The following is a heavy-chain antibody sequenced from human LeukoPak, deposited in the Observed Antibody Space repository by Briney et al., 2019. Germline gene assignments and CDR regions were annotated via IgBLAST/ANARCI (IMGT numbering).Heavy chain of an antibody. CDR3: ARSYSSGWSEEDAFDI. CDR2: IYYSGST. Sequence: SETLSLICAVSGYSISSSNWWGWIRQPPGKGLEGIGYIYYSGSTYYNPSLKSRVTMSVDTSKNQFSLKLSSVTAVDTAVYYCARSYSSGWSEEDAFDIWGQGTMVTVSS. J-gene: IGHJ3*02. CDR1: GYSISSSNW. V-gene: IGHV4-28*01. D-gene: IGHD6-19*01.